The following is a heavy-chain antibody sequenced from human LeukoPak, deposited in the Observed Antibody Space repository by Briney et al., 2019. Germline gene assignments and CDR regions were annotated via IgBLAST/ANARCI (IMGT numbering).Heavy chain of an antibody. CDR2: IYYSGST. D-gene: IGHD3-3*01. V-gene: IGHV4-31*03. J-gene: IGHJ6*02. Sequence: SETLSLTCTVSGGSICSGGYYWSWIRQHPGKGLEWIGYIYYSGSTYYNPSLKSRVTISVDTSKNQFSLKLSSVTAADTAVYYCARNAADYDFWSGYTYGMDVWGQGTTVTVSS. CDR1: GGSICSGGYY. CDR3: ARNAADYDFWSGYTYGMDV.